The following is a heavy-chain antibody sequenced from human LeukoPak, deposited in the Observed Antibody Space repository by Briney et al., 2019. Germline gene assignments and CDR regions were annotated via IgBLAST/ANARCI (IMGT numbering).Heavy chain of an antibody. Sequence: SETLSLTCTVSGGAVSSYFWSWIRQPPGKGLEWIGYIYDTGSTNYNPSLKSRVTISVETSKNQFSLKLSSVTAADTAVYYCARQLYSNFNFFDYWGQGTLVTVSS. CDR3: ARQLYSNFNFFDY. CDR2: IYDTGST. CDR1: GGAVSSYF. D-gene: IGHD4-11*01. J-gene: IGHJ4*02. V-gene: IGHV4-59*08.